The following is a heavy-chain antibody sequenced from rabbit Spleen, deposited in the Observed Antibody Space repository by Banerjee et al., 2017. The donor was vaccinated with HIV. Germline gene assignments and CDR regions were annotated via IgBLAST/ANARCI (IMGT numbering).Heavy chain of an antibody. J-gene: IGHJ4*01. CDR3: ARDLASVVGWNFNL. Sequence: QEQLVESGGGLVKPGASLTLTCKASGLDFTNNYWICWVRQAPGKGLEWIACVDVIKSGRSYYASWAKGRFTNSKTSSTTVTLQMTSLTVADTATYFCARDLASVVGWNFNLWGPGTLVTVS. D-gene: IGHD3-1*01. CDR1: GLDFTNNYW. V-gene: IGHV1S45*01. CDR2: VDVIKSGRS.